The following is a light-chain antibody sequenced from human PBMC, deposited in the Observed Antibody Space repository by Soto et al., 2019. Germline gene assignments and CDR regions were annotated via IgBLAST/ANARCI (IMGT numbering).Light chain of an antibody. CDR3: QQYGTSPRT. Sequence: EIVLTQSPGTLSLSPGERATLSCRASQSVSSSYLAWYQQKPGQAPRLLIYDASSRATGIPDRFSGSGSGTDFTLTISRLEPEDFAPYYCQQYGTSPRTFGQGTKVEIK. V-gene: IGKV3-20*01. CDR2: DAS. J-gene: IGKJ1*01. CDR1: QSVSSSY.